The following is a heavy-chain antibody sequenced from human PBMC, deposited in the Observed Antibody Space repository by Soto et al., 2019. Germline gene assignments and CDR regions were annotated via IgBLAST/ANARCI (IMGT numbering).Heavy chain of an antibody. CDR3: ARPSKSSSGWCRGDAFDI. CDR2: ISSNGGST. J-gene: IGHJ3*02. Sequence: EVQLVESGGALVQPGGSLRLSCAASGFIFSNYPMHWVRQAPGKGLEYVSAISSNGGSTYYANSVKGRFTISRDNSKNTLYLQMGSLRAEDMAVYYCARPSKSSSGWCRGDAFDIWGQGTVVTVSS. V-gene: IGHV3-64*01. D-gene: IGHD6-19*01. CDR1: GFIFSNYP.